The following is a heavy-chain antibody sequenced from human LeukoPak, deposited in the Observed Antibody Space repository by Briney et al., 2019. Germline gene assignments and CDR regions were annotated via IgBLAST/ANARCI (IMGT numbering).Heavy chain of an antibody. CDR3: TRDIDYYGSGSYLADY. Sequence: GGSLRLSCTASGFTFGDYAMSWFRQAPGKGLEWVGFIRSKAYVGTTEYAASVKGRFTISRDDSKSIAYLQMNSLKTEDTAVYYCTRDIDYYGSGSYLADYWGQGTLVTVSS. J-gene: IGHJ4*02. CDR1: GFTFGDYA. V-gene: IGHV3-49*03. D-gene: IGHD3-10*01. CDR2: IRSKAYVGTT.